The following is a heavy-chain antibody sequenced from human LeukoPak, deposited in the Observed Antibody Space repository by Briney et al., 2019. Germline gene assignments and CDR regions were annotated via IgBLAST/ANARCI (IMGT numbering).Heavy chain of an antibody. V-gene: IGHV4-34*01. CDR1: GGSFSGYY. CDR3: ARGRAAMVTNYGMDV. J-gene: IGHJ6*02. CDR2: INHSGST. Sequence: SETLSLTCVVYGGSFSGYYWSWIRQPPGKGLEWIGEINHSGSTNYNPSLKSRVTISVDTSKNQFSLKLSSVTAADTAVYYCARGRAAMVTNYGMDVWGQGTTVTVSS. D-gene: IGHD5-18*01.